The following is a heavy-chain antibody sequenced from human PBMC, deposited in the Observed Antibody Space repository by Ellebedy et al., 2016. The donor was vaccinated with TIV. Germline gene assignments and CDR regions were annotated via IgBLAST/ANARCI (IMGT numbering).Heavy chain of an antibody. CDR1: GFTFSSYG. V-gene: IGHV3-30*18. D-gene: IGHD6-19*01. CDR2: ISYDGSNK. J-gene: IGHJ6*02. Sequence: GGSLRLXXAASGFTFSSYGMHWVRQAPGKGLEWVAVISYDGSNKYYADSVKGRFTISRDNSKNTLYLQLNSLRAEDTAVYYCAKSGYISGWYGMDVWGQGTTVTVSS. CDR3: AKSGYISGWYGMDV.